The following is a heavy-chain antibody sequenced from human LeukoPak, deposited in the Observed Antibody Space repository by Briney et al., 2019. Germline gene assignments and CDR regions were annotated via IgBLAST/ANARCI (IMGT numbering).Heavy chain of an antibody. CDR3: ARGTNWSPLDFDY. D-gene: IGHD1-20*01. CDR2: INQDGSQK. Sequence: PGGSLRLSCAGSGFTFSSHWIGWVRQAPGKGLEWVAHINQDGSQKYYVDSVEGRFAISRDNAKNSLYLQMNSLRAEDTAVYYCARGTNWSPLDFDYWGQGTLVTVSS. CDR1: GFTFSSHW. J-gene: IGHJ4*02. V-gene: IGHV3-7*03.